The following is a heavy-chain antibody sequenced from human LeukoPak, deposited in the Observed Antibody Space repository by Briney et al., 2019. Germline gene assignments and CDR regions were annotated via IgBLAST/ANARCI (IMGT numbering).Heavy chain of an antibody. Sequence: GGSLRLSCAASGFTFSSYGMHWVRQAPGKGLEWVAVIWYDGSNKYYADSVKGRFTISRDNSKNTLYLQMNSLRAEDTAVYYCAKVRLRFLEWLGSAFDYWGQGTLVTVSS. V-gene: IGHV3-33*06. CDR2: IWYDGSNK. J-gene: IGHJ4*02. D-gene: IGHD3-3*01. CDR3: AKVRLRFLEWLGSAFDY. CDR1: GFTFSSYG.